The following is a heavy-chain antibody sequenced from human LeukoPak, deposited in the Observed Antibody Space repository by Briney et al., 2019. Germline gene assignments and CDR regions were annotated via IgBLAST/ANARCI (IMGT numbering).Heavy chain of an antibody. J-gene: IGHJ4*02. CDR1: GFTFSSYW. D-gene: IGHD3-22*01. CDR2: ISGSGGST. Sequence: AGGSLRLSCAASGFTFSSYWMSWVRQAPGKGLEWVSTISGSGGSTEYADSMKGRFAISRDNSKNTLYLLLNRLRAEDTAVYYCARGLDYYDSSGYSYFDYWGQGTLVTVSS. CDR3: ARGLDYYDSSGYSYFDY. V-gene: IGHV3-23*01.